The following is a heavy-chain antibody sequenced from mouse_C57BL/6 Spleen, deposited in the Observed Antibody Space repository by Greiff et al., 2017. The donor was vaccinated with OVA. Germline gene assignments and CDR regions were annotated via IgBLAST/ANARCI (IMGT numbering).Heavy chain of an antibody. CDR3: AREGYIYAMDY. J-gene: IGHJ4*01. CDR2: IYPGDGDT. CDR1: GYAFSSSW. V-gene: IGHV1-82*01. Sequence: VKLMESGPELVKPGASVKISCKASGYAFSSSWMNWVKQRPGKGLEWIGRIYPGDGDTNYNGKFKGKATLTADKSSSTAYMQLSSLTSEDSAVYFCAREGYIYAMDYWGQGTSVTVSS.